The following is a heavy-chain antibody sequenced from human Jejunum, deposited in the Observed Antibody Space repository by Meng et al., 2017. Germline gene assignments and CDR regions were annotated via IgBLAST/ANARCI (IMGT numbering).Heavy chain of an antibody. CDR1: GGSVSSGFYY. CDR3: ARDSETYPTYFDY. V-gene: IGHV4-61*03. Sequence: QGRLQECGPGLVRPSETLSLTGTVFGGSVSSGFYYWSWIRQPPGKGLEWIGYISDSGTTNYNPSLKSRVTMSVDTSKNHFSLKLTSVTAADTAVYFCARDSETYPTYFDYWGQGTLVTVSS. D-gene: IGHD5-24*01. J-gene: IGHJ4*02. CDR2: ISDSGTT.